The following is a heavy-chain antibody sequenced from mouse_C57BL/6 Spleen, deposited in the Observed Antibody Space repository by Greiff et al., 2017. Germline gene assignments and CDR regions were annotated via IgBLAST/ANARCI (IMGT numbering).Heavy chain of an antibody. CDR2: IHPTSGST. Sequence: QVQLQQPGAELVKPGASVKLSCKASGYTFTSYWMHWVKQRPGQGLEWIGMIHPTSGSTNYNEKFKSKATLTVDKSSSTAYMQLSSLTSEDSAVYYCATGDFTKGYFDVWGTGTTVTVSS. V-gene: IGHV1-64*01. CDR3: ATGDFTKGYFDV. CDR1: GYTFTSYW. D-gene: IGHD1-1*01. J-gene: IGHJ1*03.